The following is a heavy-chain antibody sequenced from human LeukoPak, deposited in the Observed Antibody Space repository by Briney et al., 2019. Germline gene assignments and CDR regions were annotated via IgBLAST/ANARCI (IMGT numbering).Heavy chain of an antibody. J-gene: IGHJ4*02. D-gene: IGHD6-25*01. V-gene: IGHV1-2*02. CDR3: ARDVPGYSSEFDY. Sequence: GASVKVSCTASGYTFIDYHMHWVRQAPGQGLEWMAWINPKTGGSNSAQKFQGRVTMTRDTSITTAYMELSSLRSDDTAVYYCARDVPGYSSEFDYWGQGTLVTVSS. CDR2: INPKTGGS. CDR1: GYTFIDYH.